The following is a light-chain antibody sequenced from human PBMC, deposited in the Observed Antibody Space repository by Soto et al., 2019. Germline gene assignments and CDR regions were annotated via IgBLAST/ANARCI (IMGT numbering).Light chain of an antibody. Sequence: DIQMTQSPSSLSASVGDRVTITCRTSQSISIYLNWYQQIPGKAPKLLIYASSNLHTGVPSRFSGSASGTDFTLTISSLQPEDFGTYYCQQTYSNPRTFGQGTKVEIK. CDR1: QSISIY. V-gene: IGKV1-39*01. CDR3: QQTYSNPRT. J-gene: IGKJ1*01. CDR2: ASS.